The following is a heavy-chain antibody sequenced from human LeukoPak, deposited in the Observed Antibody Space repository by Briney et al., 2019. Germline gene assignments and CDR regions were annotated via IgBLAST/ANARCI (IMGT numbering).Heavy chain of an antibody. CDR3: ANRYNWNDFQSNAFDI. CDR1: GYTLTGYY. V-gene: IGHV1-2*02. CDR2: INPNSGGT. J-gene: IGHJ3*02. Sequence: ASVKVSCKSSGYTLTGYYFHWVRQAPGQGLECMGWINPNSGGTNYAQKFQGRVTMTRDTSISAAYMELNRLRSDDTAVYYCANRYNWNDFQSNAFDIWGQGTMLTVSS. D-gene: IGHD1-20*01.